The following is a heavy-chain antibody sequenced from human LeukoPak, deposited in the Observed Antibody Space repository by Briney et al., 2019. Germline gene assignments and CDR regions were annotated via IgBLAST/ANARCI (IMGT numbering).Heavy chain of an antibody. CDR1: GGSISSYY. V-gene: IGHV4-59*01. D-gene: IGHD6-6*01. CDR3: ARTRSSSRDFDY. J-gene: IGHJ4*02. Sequence: SETLSLTCTVSGGSISSYYWSWIRQPPGKGLEWIGYIYYSGSTNYNPSLKSRVTISVDTSKNQFSLKLSSVTAADTAVYYCARTRSSSRDFDYWGQGTLVTVSS. CDR2: IYYSGST.